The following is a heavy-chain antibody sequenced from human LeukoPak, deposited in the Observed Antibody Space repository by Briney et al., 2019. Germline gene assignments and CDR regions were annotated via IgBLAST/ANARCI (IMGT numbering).Heavy chain of an antibody. V-gene: IGHV1-46*01. Sequence: ASVKVSCKASGYTFTSYYMHWVRQAPGQGLEWMGIINPSGGSTSYAQKFQGRVTMTRDTSTSTVYMELSSLRSEDTAVYYCARGYGFLTGYYAIDYWGQGTLVTVSS. J-gene: IGHJ4*02. CDR3: ARGYGFLTGYYAIDY. CDR2: INPSGGST. CDR1: GYTFTSYY. D-gene: IGHD3/OR15-3a*01.